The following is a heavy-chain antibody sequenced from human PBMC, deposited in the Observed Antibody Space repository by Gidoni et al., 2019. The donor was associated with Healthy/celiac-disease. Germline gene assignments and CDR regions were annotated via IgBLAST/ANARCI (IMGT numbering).Heavy chain of an antibody. D-gene: IGHD3-10*01. CDR2: IIPTFGTT. CDR3: AREMRYYGSGRHYSGPFDM. V-gene: IGHV1-69*01. J-gene: IGHJ3*02. CDR1: GGTFSTYG. Sequence: QVQLVQSGAEVKKPGSSVKVSCKASGGTFSTYGITWVRQAPGQGLEWMGGIIPTFGTTNYAQKFQGRVTITADESTSTVYMDLSSLRSEDTAVYYCAREMRYYGSGRHYSGPFDMWGQGTMVTVSS.